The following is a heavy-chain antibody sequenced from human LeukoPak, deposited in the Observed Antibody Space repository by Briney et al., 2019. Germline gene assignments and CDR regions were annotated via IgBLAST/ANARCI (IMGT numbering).Heavy chain of an antibody. CDR3: AREGTGRPYDY. V-gene: IGHV3-33*01. J-gene: IGHJ4*02. D-gene: IGHD6-6*01. CDR2: IWYDGSNT. CDR1: GFTYNNYG. Sequence: GGSLRLSCAAFGFTYNNYGMHWGRQAPGKGLEWVAVIWYDGSNTYYADSVEGRFTISRDNSKNTLSLQMNSLRAEDTAVYFCAREGTGRPYDYWGQGTLVTVSP.